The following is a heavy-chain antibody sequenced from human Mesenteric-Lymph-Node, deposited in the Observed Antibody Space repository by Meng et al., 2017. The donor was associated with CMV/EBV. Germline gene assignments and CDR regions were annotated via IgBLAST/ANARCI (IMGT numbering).Heavy chain of an antibody. Sequence: CTVSGGAVSSGGSYWSWIQQPPGKGLEWIGYIYYSGGTSYKSSLKSRVTISVDTSKNQFSLKLSSVTAADTAVYYCARDLVGGWFDPWGQGTLVTVSS. V-gene: IGHV4-61*08. J-gene: IGHJ5*02. D-gene: IGHD1-26*01. CDR3: ARDLVGGWFDP. CDR1: GGAVSSGGSY. CDR2: IYYSGGT.